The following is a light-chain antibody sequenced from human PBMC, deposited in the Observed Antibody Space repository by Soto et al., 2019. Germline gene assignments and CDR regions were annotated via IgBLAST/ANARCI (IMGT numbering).Light chain of an antibody. CDR3: QQSYSTPPIT. CDR1: QSISNY. CDR2: AAS. V-gene: IGKV1-39*01. J-gene: IGKJ5*01. Sequence: DIQMTHSPSALSAAVGDGVSITFRASQSISNYLNLYQQKPGKAPKLLIYAASSLQSGVPSRFSGSGSGTDFTLTISSLQPEDFATYYCQQSYSTPPITFGQGTRLEIK.